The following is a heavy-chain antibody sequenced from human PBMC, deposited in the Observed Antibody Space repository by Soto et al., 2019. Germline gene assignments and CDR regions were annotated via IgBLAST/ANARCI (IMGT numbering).Heavy chain of an antibody. V-gene: IGHV3-33*08. CDR2: IWYDGSNK. Sequence: GGSLRLSCAASGFTFSSYSMNWVRQAPGKGLEWVAVIWYDGSNKYYADSVKGRFTISRDNSKNTLYLQMNSLRAEDTAVYYCARERLGYCSGGSCYYFDYWGQGTLVTVSS. CDR3: ARERLGYCSGGSCYYFDY. J-gene: IGHJ4*02. D-gene: IGHD2-15*01. CDR1: GFTFSSYS.